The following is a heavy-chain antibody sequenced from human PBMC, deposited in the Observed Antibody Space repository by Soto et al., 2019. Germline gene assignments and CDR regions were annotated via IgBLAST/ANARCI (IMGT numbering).Heavy chain of an antibody. CDR2: IYYSGST. CDR1: GGSISSGDYY. J-gene: IGHJ3*02. D-gene: IGHD3-22*01. Sequence: QVQLQESGPGLVKPSQTLSLTCTVSGGSISSGDYYWSWIRQPPGKGLEWIGYIYYSGSTYYNPSCSSQVTISVDTSKNQFSLKLSSVTAAETAVYYCARDPAYDSSGYYFLGAFDIWGQGTMVTVSS. V-gene: IGHV4-30-4*01. CDR3: ARDPAYDSSGYYFLGAFDI.